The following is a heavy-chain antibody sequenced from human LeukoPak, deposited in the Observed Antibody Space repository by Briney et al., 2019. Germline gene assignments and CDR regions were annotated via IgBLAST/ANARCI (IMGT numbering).Heavy chain of an antibody. Sequence: SVKVSCKASGGTFSSYAISWVRQAPGQGLEWMGRIIPILGIANYAQKFQGRVTITADKSTSTAYMELSSLSSVTAADTAVYYCARSLGYFDLWGQGSLVAVSS. D-gene: IGHD6-6*01. V-gene: IGHV1-69*04. CDR1: GGTFSSYA. CDR2: IIPILGIA. CDR3: ARSLGYFDL. J-gene: IGHJ4*02.